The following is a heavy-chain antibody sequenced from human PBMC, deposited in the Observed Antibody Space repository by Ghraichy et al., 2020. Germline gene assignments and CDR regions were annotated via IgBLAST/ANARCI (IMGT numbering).Heavy chain of an antibody. CDR2: INHSGST. D-gene: IGHD3-3*01. J-gene: IGHJ6*03. V-gene: IGHV4-34*01. CDR3: ARGLGIFGVVSPYYYMDV. Sequence: TLSLTCAVYGGSFSGYYWSWIRQPPGKGLEWLGEINHSGSTHYNPSLQSRVTISVDTSKNQFSLKLIPVTAADTAVYYCARGLGIFGVVSPYYYMDVCGKGTTVTVFS. CDR1: GGSFSGYY.